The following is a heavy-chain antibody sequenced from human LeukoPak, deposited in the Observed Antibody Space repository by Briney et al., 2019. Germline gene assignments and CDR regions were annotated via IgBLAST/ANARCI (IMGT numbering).Heavy chain of an antibody. V-gene: IGHV4-4*07. Sequence: SETLSLTCTVSGGSISSYYWSWIRQPAGKGLEWIGRIYTSGSTKYNPSLKSRVTMSVDTSKNQFSLKLSSVTAADTAVYYCARRGGSYHKLESKNWFDPWGQGTLVTVSS. D-gene: IGHD1-26*01. CDR2: IYTSGST. J-gene: IGHJ5*02. CDR1: GGSISSYY. CDR3: ARRGGSYHKLESKNWFDP.